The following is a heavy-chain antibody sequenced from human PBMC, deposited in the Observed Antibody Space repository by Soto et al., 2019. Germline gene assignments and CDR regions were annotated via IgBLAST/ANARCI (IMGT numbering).Heavy chain of an antibody. CDR1: GVTFSSYG. J-gene: IGHJ6*02. D-gene: IGHD2-2*01. Sequence: PGGSLRLSCAASGVTFSSYGAHWVSKAPGKGLEWVAVISYDGSNKYYADAVKGRFAISRDNSKNTLYLQANSLRAEDTAVYYCTRGSYCDTSSCFLPNYYFAMDVWGRGTTVTVSS. CDR3: TRGSYCDTSSCFLPNYYFAMDV. V-gene: IGHV3-30*03. CDR2: ISYDGSNK.